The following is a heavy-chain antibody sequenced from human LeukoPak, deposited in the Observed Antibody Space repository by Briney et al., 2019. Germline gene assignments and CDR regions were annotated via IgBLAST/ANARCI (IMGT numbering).Heavy chain of an antibody. V-gene: IGHV3-15*01. CDR2: IKSKTDGGTT. CDR1: GFTFSNAW. J-gene: IGHJ4*02. Sequence: GGSLRLSWAASGFTFSNAWMSWVRQAPGKGLEWVGRIKSKTDGGTTDYAAPVKGRFTISRDDSKNTLYLQMNSLKTEDTAVYYCTADSSGYYPRTTAGYWGQGTLVTVSS. D-gene: IGHD3-22*01. CDR3: TADSSGYYPRTTAGY.